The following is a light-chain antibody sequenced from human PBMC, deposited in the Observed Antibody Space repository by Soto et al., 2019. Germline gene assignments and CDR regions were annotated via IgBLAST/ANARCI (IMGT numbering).Light chain of an antibody. CDR2: DAS. V-gene: IGKV1-5*01. Sequence: DIQMTQSPSTLSASVGDRVTITCRASQTVGSWLAWYQQNPGTAPKLLIYDASTLESGVPSRFSGSGSGTQFTLTISSLQPDDFATYFCQQYDDYPLTFGGGTKVEIK. CDR3: QQYDDYPLT. CDR1: QTVGSW. J-gene: IGKJ4*01.